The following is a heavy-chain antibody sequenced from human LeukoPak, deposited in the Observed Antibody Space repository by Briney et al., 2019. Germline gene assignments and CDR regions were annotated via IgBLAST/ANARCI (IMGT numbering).Heavy chain of an antibody. CDR3: ARAVVHPSYYFDY. V-gene: IGHV4-59*11. J-gene: IGHJ4*02. Sequence: SETLSLTCTVSGGSISSHYWSWIRQPPGKGLEWIGYIYYSGSTNYNPSLKSRVTISVDTSKNQFSLKLSSVTAADTAVYYCARAVVHPSYYFDYWGQGTLVTVSS. D-gene: IGHD4-23*01. CDR2: IYYSGST. CDR1: GGSISSHY.